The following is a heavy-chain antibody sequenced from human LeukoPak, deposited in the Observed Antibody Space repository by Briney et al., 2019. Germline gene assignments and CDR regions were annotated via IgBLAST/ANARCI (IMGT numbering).Heavy chain of an antibody. D-gene: IGHD7-27*01. Sequence: GGSLRLSCAASGFTVITIFMSWVRQAPGKGLEWISVIYNDGTTYYADSVKGRFTISRDNPKNTLYLQMNTLRAEDTAVYYCTKTGGPWDWGQGTLVTVSS. CDR2: IYNDGTT. V-gene: IGHV3-53*01. J-gene: IGHJ4*02. CDR3: TKTGGPWD. CDR1: GFTVITIF.